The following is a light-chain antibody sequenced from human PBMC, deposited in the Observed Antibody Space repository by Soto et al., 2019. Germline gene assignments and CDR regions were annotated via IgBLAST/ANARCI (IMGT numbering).Light chain of an antibody. J-gene: IGKJ2*01. Sequence: DIQMTQSPSSLSASVGDRVTITCRASQSISSYLNWYQQKPGKAPKLLIYAASSLQSGVPSRFSVSGSGTAFTLTISSLQPEDFATYYCQQSYSTPYTFGQGTKLEIK. CDR1: QSISSY. CDR3: QQSYSTPYT. CDR2: AAS. V-gene: IGKV1-39*01.